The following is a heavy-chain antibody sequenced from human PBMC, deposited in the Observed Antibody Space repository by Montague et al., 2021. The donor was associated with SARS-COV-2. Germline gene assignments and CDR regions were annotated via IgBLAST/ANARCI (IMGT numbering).Heavy chain of an antibody. Sequence: SDTPSLTCTVSGGSISTYYWSWIGYIYYSGSTNYYPSLKSRVTISVDTSKNQFSLKLSSVTAADTAVYYCARADITMVRGVNRWAFDIWGQGTMVTVSS. D-gene: IGHD3-10*01. CDR1: GGSISTYY. J-gene: IGHJ3*02. V-gene: IGHV4-59*07. CDR3: ARADITMVRGVNRWAFDI. CDR2: IYYSGST.